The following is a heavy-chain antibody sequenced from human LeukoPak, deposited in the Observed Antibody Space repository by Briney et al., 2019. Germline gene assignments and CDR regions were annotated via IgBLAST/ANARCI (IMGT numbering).Heavy chain of an antibody. Sequence: SETLSLTCTVSGGWGGDYYWSWIRQPPGKGLEWIGYIYYNGNTFYTPSLKSRVTISFDASKNQFSLKLTSVTAADTAVYYCARLPAYCSSTSCYYDYWGQGTLVTVSS. CDR1: GGWGGDYY. J-gene: IGHJ4*02. D-gene: IGHD2-2*01. CDR3: ARLPAYCSSTSCYYDY. V-gene: IGHV4-30-4*01. CDR2: IYYNGNT.